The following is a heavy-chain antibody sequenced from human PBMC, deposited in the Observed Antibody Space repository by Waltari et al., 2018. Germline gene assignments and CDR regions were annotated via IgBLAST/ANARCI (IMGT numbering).Heavy chain of an antibody. V-gene: IGHV1-69-2*01. CDR3: ATALGDRSSASRAFDI. CDR1: GYTFPDYY. Sequence: EVQLLQSGPELKKPGTTVTLSCQVSGYTFPDYYITWVQQAPGKGPHWMGLVDPEEGETIYADKFQGRVTITADTSTDTAYMELSSLRSEDTAVYYCATALGDRSSASRAFDIWGLGTMITVSS. D-gene: IGHD3-10*01. CDR2: VDPEEGET. J-gene: IGHJ3*02.